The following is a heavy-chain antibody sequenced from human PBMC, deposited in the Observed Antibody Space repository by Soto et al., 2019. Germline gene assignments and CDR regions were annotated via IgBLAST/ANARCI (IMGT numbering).Heavy chain of an antibody. CDR3: AQSDRAMTDYYYYDGIDV. CDR1: GFTFSSYG. J-gene: IGHJ6*02. Sequence: GGSLRLSCAASGFTFSSYGMHWVRQAPGKGLEWVAVISYDGSNKYYADSVKGRFTISRDNSKNTLYLQMNSLRAEDTAVYYCAQSDRAMTDYYYYDGIDVWGQGTTVT. V-gene: IGHV3-30*03. D-gene: IGHD5-18*01. CDR2: ISYDGSNK.